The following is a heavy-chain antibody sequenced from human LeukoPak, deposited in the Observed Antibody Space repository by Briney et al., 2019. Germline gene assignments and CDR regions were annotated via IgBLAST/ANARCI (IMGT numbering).Heavy chain of an antibody. V-gene: IGHV4-38-2*02. Sequence: ASETLSLTCTVSGYSISSGYYWGWIRQPPGKGLEWIGSIYHSGSTYYNPSLKSRVTISVDTSKNQFSLKLSSVTAADTAVYYCARDPRSKAFDIWGQGTMVTVS. J-gene: IGHJ3*02. D-gene: IGHD2-2*01. CDR2: IYHSGST. CDR3: ARDPRSKAFDI. CDR1: GYSISSGYY.